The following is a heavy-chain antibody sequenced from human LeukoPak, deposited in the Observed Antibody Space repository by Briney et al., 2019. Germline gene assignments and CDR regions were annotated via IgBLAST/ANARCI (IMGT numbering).Heavy chain of an antibody. Sequence: ETLSLTCSVSDNPISHYYWSWIRQPPGKGLEWVANIKQDGSAKHYVDSVKGRFAVSRDNAKNSLYLQMNSLRAEDTAVYYCARGNYGANSAGDYWGQGALVTVSS. CDR2: IKQDGSAK. D-gene: IGHD4-23*01. CDR1: DNPISHYY. V-gene: IGHV3-7*03. CDR3: ARGNYGANSAGDY. J-gene: IGHJ4*02.